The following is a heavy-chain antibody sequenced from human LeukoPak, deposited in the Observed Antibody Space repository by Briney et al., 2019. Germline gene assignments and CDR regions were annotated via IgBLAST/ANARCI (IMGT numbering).Heavy chain of an antibody. D-gene: IGHD3-22*01. J-gene: IGHJ4*02. Sequence: GGSLRLSCAASGFTVSTYSMNWVRQAPGKGPEWVSYISSSSSITYYADSVKGRFPISRDNAKNSQYLQMNSLRDEDTALYYFARVLHKRSNDSTVYYGDGGQRTLVTVSS. CDR2: ISSSSSIT. V-gene: IGHV3-48*02. CDR1: GFTVSTYS. CDR3: ARVLHKRSNDSTVYYGD.